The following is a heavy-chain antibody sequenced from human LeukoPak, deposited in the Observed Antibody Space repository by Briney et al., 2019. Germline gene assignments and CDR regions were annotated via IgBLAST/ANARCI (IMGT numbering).Heavy chain of an antibody. CDR3: ARIGAHYDSDGEYYSHGFDE. J-gene: IGHJ3*01. CDR2: VNPHSGTT. Sequence: ASVKVSCKTSGYTFTDYYIHWVRQAPGQGLEWMGWVNPHSGTTSYAQKFQGRVSRTTDTSINTLHVEMSRLRLDDTALYFCARIGAHYDSDGEYYSHGFDEWGQGTMVTVSS. V-gene: IGHV1-2*02. D-gene: IGHD2-21*01. CDR1: GYTFTDYY.